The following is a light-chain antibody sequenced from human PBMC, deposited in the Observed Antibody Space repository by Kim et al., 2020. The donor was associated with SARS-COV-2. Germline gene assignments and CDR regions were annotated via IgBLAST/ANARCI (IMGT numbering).Light chain of an antibody. V-gene: IGKV1-33*01. CDR3: QQFASVPDA. J-gene: IGKJ2*01. CDR1: QDIEKF. Sequence: SVGDRVTITCQASQDIEKFLNWYQQKPGEAPKLLIYSASNLEVGLPSRFSGGGSGTDFTLTITNVQPEDIGTYFCQQFASVPDAFGQGTKVDIK. CDR2: SAS.